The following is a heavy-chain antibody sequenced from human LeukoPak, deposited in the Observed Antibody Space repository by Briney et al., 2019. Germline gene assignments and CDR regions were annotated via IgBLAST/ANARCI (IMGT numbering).Heavy chain of an antibody. CDR1: GGSISSSSYY. CDR3: ARHVTRIAAAGTPYYFDY. Sequence: SETLSLTCTVSGGSISSSSYYWGWIRQPPGKGLEWTGSIYYSGSTYYNPSLKSRVTISVDTSKNQFSLKLSSVTAADTAVYYCARHVTRIAAAGTPYYFDYWGQGTLVTVSS. V-gene: IGHV4-39*01. CDR2: IYYSGST. D-gene: IGHD6-13*01. J-gene: IGHJ4*02.